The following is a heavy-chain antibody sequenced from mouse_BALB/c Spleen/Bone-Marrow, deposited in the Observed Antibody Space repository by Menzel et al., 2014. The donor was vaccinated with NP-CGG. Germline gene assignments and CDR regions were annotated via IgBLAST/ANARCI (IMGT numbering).Heavy chain of an antibody. V-gene: IGHV1-9*01. CDR1: GYTFSSYW. CDR2: ILPGSGST. CDR3: ARRGYDGAY. Sequence: VQLQQSGAELMKPGASVKRSCKATGYTFSSYWIEWVKQRPGHGLEWIGEILPGSGSTNYNEKFKGKATFTADTSSNTAYMQLSSLTSEDSAVYYCARRGYDGAYWGQGTLVTVSA. D-gene: IGHD2-14*01. J-gene: IGHJ3*01.